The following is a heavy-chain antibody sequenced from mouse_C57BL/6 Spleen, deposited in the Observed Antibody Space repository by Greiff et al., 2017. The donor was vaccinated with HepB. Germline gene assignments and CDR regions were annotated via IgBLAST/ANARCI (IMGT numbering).Heavy chain of an antibody. CDR3: TTDRAMDY. CDR1: GFNIKDDY. Sequence: EVKLVESGAELVRPGASVKLSCTASGFNIKDDYMHWVKQRPEQGLEWIGWIDPENGDTEYASKFQGKATITADTSSNTAYLQLSSLTSEDTAVYYCTTDRAMDYWGQGTSVTVSS. J-gene: IGHJ4*01. CDR2: IDPENGDT. V-gene: IGHV14-4*01.